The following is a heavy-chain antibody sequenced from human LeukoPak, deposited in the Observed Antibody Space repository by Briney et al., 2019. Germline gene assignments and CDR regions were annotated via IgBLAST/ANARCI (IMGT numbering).Heavy chain of an antibody. CDR2: INHSGST. CDR1: GGSFSGYY. J-gene: IGHJ6*03. D-gene: IGHD3-10*01. Sequence: SETLSLTCAVYGGSFSGYYWSWIRQPPGKGLEWIGEINHSGSTNYNPSLKSRVTISVDTSKNQFSLKLSSVTAADTAVYYCARARTTMVRAHYYYYMDVWGKGTTVTVAS. V-gene: IGHV4-34*01. CDR3: ARARTTMVRAHYYYYMDV.